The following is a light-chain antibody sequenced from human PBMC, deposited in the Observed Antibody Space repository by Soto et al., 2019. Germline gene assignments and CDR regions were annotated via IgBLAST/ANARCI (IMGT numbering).Light chain of an antibody. Sequence: EVVLTQSPGTLSLSPGERATLSCRASRSVSSRYLAWYQQKLGQAPRLLIYGASSRATGIPDRFCGSGSGTDFTLTISRLEPEDFAVYYCQQNGSLPYTFGQGTKLEIK. J-gene: IGKJ2*01. CDR3: QQNGSLPYT. CDR2: GAS. CDR1: RSVSSRY. V-gene: IGKV3-20*01.